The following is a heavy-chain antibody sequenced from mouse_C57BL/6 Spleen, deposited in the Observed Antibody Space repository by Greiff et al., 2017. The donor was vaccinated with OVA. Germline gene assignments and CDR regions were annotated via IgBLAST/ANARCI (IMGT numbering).Heavy chain of an antibody. J-gene: IGHJ2*01. V-gene: IGHV1-52*01. Sequence: QVQLQQPGAELVRPGSSVKLSCKASGYTFTSYWMHWVKQRPIQGLEWIGNIDPSDSETHYNQKFKDKATLTVDKSSSTAYMQLSSLTSEDSAVYYCARYDYEEYYFDYWGQGTTLTVSS. CDR3: ARYDYEEYYFDY. CDR2: IDPSDSET. D-gene: IGHD2-4*01. CDR1: GYTFTSYW.